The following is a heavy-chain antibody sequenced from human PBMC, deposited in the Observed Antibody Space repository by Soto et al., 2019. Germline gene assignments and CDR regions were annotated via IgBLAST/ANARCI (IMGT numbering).Heavy chain of an antibody. Sequence: GGSLRLSCAASGFTSSSYAMSWVRQAPGKGLEWVSAISGSGGSTYYADSVKGRFTISRDNSKNTLYLQMNSLRAEDTAVYYCAKRRIAARPIPFDYWGQGTLVTVPQ. D-gene: IGHD6-6*01. V-gene: IGHV3-23*01. CDR2: ISGSGGST. J-gene: IGHJ4*02. CDR3: AKRRIAARPIPFDY. CDR1: GFTSSSYA.